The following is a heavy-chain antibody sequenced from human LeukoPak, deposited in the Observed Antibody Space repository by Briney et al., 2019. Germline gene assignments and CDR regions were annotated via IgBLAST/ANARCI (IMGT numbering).Heavy chain of an antibody. V-gene: IGHV3-48*03. J-gene: IGHJ4*02. Sequence: PGGSLRLSCAASGFTFSSYEMNWVRQAPGKGLEWVSYISSSGSTIYYADSVKGRFTISRDNSKNTLYLQMNSLRAEDTAVYYCAREGGYYDSSGYPNSLYYFDYWGQGTLVTVSS. CDR3: AREGGYYDSSGYPNSLYYFDY. CDR2: ISSSGSTI. D-gene: IGHD3-22*01. CDR1: GFTFSSYE.